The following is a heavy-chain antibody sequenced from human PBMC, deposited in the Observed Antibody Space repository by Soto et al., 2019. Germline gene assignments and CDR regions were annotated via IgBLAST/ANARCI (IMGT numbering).Heavy chain of an antibody. CDR3: ASGTEVSPSWDV. J-gene: IGHJ6*02. D-gene: IGHD1-26*01. CDR1: GGSISSSSYY. CDR2: IYYSGST. V-gene: IGHV4-39*07. Sequence: SETLSLTCTVSGGSISSSSYYWGWIRQPPGKGLEWIGNIYYSGSTYYNPSLKSRVTISVDTSKNQFSLKLSSVTAADTAVYYCASGTEVSPSWDVWGQGTTVTVSS.